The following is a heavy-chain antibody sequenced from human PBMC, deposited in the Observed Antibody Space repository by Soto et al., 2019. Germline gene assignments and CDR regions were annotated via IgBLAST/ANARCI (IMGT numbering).Heavy chain of an antibody. CDR3: ARAEGLGVTTFDY. D-gene: IGHD3-3*01. Sequence: TSETLSLTCTVSGASIDSNAYSWSWIRQPPGKGLEWIGYIYHSGSTYYNPSRKSRVTISVDRSEIQFSMKLNSLTAADTAVYYSARAEGLGVTTFDYWGQGTMVTVSS. CDR1: GASIDSNAYS. J-gene: IGHJ4*02. V-gene: IGHV4-30-2*01. CDR2: IYHSGST.